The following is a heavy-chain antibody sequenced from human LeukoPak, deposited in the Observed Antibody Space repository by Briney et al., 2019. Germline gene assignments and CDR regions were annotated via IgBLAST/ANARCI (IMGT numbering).Heavy chain of an antibody. J-gene: IGHJ4*02. Sequence: ASVKVSCKASGYTFTSYGISWVRQAPGQGLEWMGWISAYNGNTNYAQKLQGRVTMTTDTSTSTAYMELRSLRSDDTAVHYCAREPSGSYYNVPLNFDYWGQGTLVTVSS. CDR2: ISAYNGNT. V-gene: IGHV1-18*01. CDR1: GYTFTSYG. D-gene: IGHD3-10*01. CDR3: AREPSGSYYNVPLNFDY.